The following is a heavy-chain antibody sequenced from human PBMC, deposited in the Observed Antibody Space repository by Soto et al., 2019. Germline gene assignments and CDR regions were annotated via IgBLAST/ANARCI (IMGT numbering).Heavy chain of an antibody. V-gene: IGHV4-4*07. CDR3: ARDQGVVVTADNWFDP. Sequence: SETLSLTCTVSGGSITDYSWVWIRQPAGKGLEWIGRIFSSGSTNYNPSLKGRITMSLDTSKNQFSLKLNSATATDTAVYFCARDQGVVVTADNWFDPWG. CDR1: GGSITDYS. CDR2: IFSSGST. D-gene: IGHD2-21*02. J-gene: IGHJ5*02.